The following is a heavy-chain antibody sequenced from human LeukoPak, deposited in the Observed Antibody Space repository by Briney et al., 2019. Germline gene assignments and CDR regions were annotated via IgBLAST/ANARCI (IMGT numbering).Heavy chain of an antibody. Sequence: PGGSLRLSCGASGFTFSSYAMHWVRQTPGKGLQWVSVIGGSGDTTYYADFVKGRFTISSDNSKNTLYLQMNSLRAEDTAVYYCAKDQEAAAGTIGWFDPWGQGTLVTVSS. J-gene: IGHJ5*02. D-gene: IGHD6-13*01. CDR1: GFTFSSYA. CDR3: AKDQEAAAGTIGWFDP. V-gene: IGHV3-23*01. CDR2: IGGSGDTT.